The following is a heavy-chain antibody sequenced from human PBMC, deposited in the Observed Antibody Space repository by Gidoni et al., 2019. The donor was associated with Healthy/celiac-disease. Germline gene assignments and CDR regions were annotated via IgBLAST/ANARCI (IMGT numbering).Heavy chain of an antibody. CDR1: GFTFSSYW. Sequence: EVQLVESGGGLVQPGGSLRLSCAASGFTFSSYWMSWVRQAPGKGLEWVANIKQDGSEKYYVDSVKGRFTISRDNAKNSLYLQMNSLRAEDTAVYYCARDFPQKGDAFDIWGQGTMVTVSS. CDR3: ARDFPQKGDAFDI. J-gene: IGHJ3*02. CDR2: IKQDGSEK. V-gene: IGHV3-7*03.